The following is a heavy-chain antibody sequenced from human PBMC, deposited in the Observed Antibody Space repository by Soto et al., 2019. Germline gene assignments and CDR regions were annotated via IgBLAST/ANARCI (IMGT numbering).Heavy chain of an antibody. V-gene: IGHV3-9*01. D-gene: IGHD6-13*01. CDR2: ISWNSGSI. CDR3: AKDIAAAGTSYFDY. CDR1: GFTFDDYA. Sequence: EVQLVESGGGLVQPGRSLRLSCAASGFTFDDYAMHWVRQAPGKGLEWVSGISWNSGSIGYVDSVKGRFTISRDNAKNSLYLQMNSLRAEDTALYYCAKDIAAAGTSYFDYWGQGTLVTVSS. J-gene: IGHJ4*02.